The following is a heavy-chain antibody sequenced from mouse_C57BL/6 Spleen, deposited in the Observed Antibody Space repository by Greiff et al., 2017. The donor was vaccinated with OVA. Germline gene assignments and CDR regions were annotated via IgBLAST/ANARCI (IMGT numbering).Heavy chain of an antibody. D-gene: IGHD2-2*01. CDR2: IDPETGGT. CDR3: TRGGLMVTTSLDY. J-gene: IGHJ2*01. CDR1: GYTFTDYE. V-gene: IGHV1-15*01. Sequence: VQLQQSGAELARPGASVTLSCKASGYTFTDYEMHWVKQTPVHGLEWIGAIDPETGGTAYNQKFKGKAILTADKSSSTAYMELRSLTSEDSAVYYCTRGGLMVTTSLDYWGQGTTLTVSS.